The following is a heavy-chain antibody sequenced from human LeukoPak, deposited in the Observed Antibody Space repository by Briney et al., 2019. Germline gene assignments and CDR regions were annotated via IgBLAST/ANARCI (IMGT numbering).Heavy chain of an antibody. Sequence: GRSLRLSCAASGFTFSSYGMHWVRRAPGKGLEWVAVISYDGSNKYYADSVKGRFTISRDNSKNTLYLQMNSLRAEDTAVYYCAKGVAVVVVPAAMDYWGQGTLVTASS. CDR1: GFTFSSYG. V-gene: IGHV3-30*18. D-gene: IGHD2-2*01. J-gene: IGHJ4*02. CDR3: AKGVAVVVVPAAMDY. CDR2: ISYDGSNK.